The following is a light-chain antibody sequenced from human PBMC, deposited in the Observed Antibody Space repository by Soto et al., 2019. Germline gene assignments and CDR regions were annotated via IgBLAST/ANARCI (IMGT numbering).Light chain of an antibody. CDR3: GAWDTRLSGEV. Sequence: QSVLTQPPSVSAAPRQRVTISCSGSGSNIGNNYVSWYQQFPGTAPKLIIYANNERPSGIPDRFSGSRSGTSATLGITGLQTGDEADYYCGAWDTRLSGEVFGGGTKLTVL. V-gene: IGLV1-51*02. J-gene: IGLJ2*01. CDR1: GSNIGNNY. CDR2: ANN.